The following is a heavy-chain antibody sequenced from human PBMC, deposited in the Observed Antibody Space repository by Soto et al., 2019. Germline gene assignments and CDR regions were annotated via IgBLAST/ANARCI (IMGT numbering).Heavy chain of an antibody. CDR2: INAGNGNT. V-gene: IGHV1-3*01. CDR1: GYTFTSYA. J-gene: IGHJ2*01. D-gene: IGHD4-4*01. Sequence: ASVKVSCKASGYTFTSYAMHWVRQAPGQRLEWMGWINAGNGNTKYSQKFQGRVTITGDTSASTAYMELSSLRSEDTAVYYCARVSNDFINFDWYFYLCGRGTLVPVSS. CDR3: ARVSNDFINFDWYFYL.